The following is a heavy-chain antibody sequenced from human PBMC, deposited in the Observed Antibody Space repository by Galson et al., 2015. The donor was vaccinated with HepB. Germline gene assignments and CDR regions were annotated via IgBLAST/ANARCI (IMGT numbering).Heavy chain of an antibody. Sequence: SLRLSCAASGFTFSSYAMHWVRQAPGKGLEYVSAISSKGGSTCYADSVKGRFTISRDNSKNTLYLQMSSLRAEDTAVYYCVREGSGSYNYFDYWGQGTLVTVSS. V-gene: IGHV3-64D*06. CDR1: GFTFSSYA. CDR2: ISSKGGST. J-gene: IGHJ4*02. D-gene: IGHD3-10*01. CDR3: VREGSGSYNYFDY.